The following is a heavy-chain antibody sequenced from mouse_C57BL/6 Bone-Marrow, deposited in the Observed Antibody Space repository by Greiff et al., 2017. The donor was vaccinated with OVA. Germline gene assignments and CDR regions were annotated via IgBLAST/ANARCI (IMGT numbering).Heavy chain of an antibody. CDR3: ALTGPWFAY. CDR1: GYTFTDYY. CDR2: INPYNGGT. J-gene: IGHJ3*01. Sequence: EVKLQESGPVLVKPGASVKMSCKASGYTFTDYYMNWVKQSHGKSLEWIGVINPYNGGTSYNQKFKGKATLTVDKSSSTAYMELNSLTSEDSAVYYCALTGPWFAYWGQGTLVTVSA. V-gene: IGHV1-19*01. D-gene: IGHD4-1*01.